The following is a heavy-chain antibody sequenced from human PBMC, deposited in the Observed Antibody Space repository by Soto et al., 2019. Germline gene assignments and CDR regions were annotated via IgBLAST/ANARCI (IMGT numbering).Heavy chain of an antibody. CDR1: GFTFSSYA. J-gene: IGHJ6*03. D-gene: IGHD6-6*01. CDR3: AKGRQLRGKYYYYYMDV. Sequence: GGSLRLSCAASGFTFSSYAMSWVRQAPGKGLEWVSAISGSGGSTYYADSVKGRFTISRDNSKNTLYLQMNSLRAEDTAVYYCAKGRQLRGKYYYYYMDVWGKGTTVTVSS. V-gene: IGHV3-23*01. CDR2: ISGSGGST.